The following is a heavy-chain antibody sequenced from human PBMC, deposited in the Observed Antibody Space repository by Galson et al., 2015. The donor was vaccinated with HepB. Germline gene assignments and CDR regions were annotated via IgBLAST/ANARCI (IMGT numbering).Heavy chain of an antibody. D-gene: IGHD3-22*01. J-gene: IGHJ4*02. Sequence: SVKVSCKASGYTFSGYYIHWVRQAPGQGLEWMGWIKPNSGGTSYAQRLQGRVTMSRDTSTSTAYMELSSLRSDDTAVYYCAAFKRGDSSLCYWGQGTLVIVSS. V-gene: IGHV1-2*02. CDR2: IKPNSGGT. CDR3: AAFKRGDSSLCY. CDR1: GYTFSGYY.